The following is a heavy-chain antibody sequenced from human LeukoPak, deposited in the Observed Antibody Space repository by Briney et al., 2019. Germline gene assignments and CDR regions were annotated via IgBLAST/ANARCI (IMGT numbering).Heavy chain of an antibody. J-gene: IGHJ4*02. CDR2: IRYDGSNK. CDR1: GFTFDDYA. Sequence: GGSLRLSCAASGFTFDDYAMHWVRQAPGKGLEWVAFIRYDGSNKYYADSVKGRFTISRDNSKNTLYLQMNSLRAEDTAVYYCARDRPNYYGSDGHYYRRDGDYWGRGTLVSVSS. V-gene: IGHV3-30*02. D-gene: IGHD3-22*01. CDR3: ARDRPNYYGSDGHYYRRDGDY.